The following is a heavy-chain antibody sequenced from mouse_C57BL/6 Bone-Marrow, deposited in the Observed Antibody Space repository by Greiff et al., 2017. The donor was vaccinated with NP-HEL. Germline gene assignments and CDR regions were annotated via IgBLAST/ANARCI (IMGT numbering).Heavy chain of an antibody. J-gene: IGHJ4*01. CDR2: IRSKSNNYAT. V-gene: IGHV10-1*01. D-gene: IGHD2-12*01. CDR3: VRHTKGAMDY. CDR1: GFSFNTYA. Sequence: EVKLMESGGGLVQPKGSLKLSCAASGFSFNTYAMNWVRQAPGKGLEWVARIRSKSNNYATYYADSVKDRFTISRDDSESMLYLQMNNLKTEDTAMYYCVRHTKGAMDYGGQGTSVTVSS.